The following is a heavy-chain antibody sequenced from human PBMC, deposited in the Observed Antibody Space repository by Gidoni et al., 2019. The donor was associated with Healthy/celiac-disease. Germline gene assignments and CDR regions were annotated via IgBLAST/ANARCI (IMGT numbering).Heavy chain of an antibody. CDR1: CYTFTSYG. D-gene: IGHD6-13*01. CDR2: TSAYNGNT. Sequence: QVQLVQSGAEVKKPGASVKVSCKASCYTFTSYGISWVRQAPGQGLEWMGWTSAYNGNTNYAQKLQGRVTMTTDTSTSTAYMELRSLRSDDTAVYYCARDRVEQGYYYYYGMDVWGQGTTVTVSS. J-gene: IGHJ6*02. CDR3: ARDRVEQGYYYYYGMDV. V-gene: IGHV1-18*04.